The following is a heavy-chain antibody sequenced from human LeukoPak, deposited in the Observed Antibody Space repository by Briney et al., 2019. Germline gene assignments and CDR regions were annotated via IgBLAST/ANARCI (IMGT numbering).Heavy chain of an antibody. CDR2: IWYGGSNT. CDR1: GFTFSSYA. V-gene: IGHV3-30*02. J-gene: IGHJ1*01. Sequence: GGSLRLSCAASGFTFSSYAMHWVRQAPGKGLEWVAVIWYGGSNTYYADSVKGRFTISRDNSKNTLYLQMNSLRAVDTAVYYCAKASAAGFAEYFQHWGQGTLVTVSS. D-gene: IGHD6-13*01. CDR3: AKASAAGFAEYFQH.